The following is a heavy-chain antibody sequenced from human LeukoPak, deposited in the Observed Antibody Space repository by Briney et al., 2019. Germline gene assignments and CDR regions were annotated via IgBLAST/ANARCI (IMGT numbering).Heavy chain of an antibody. Sequence: ASVKVSCKASGYTFITHGLTWVRQAPGQGLEWMGWISAYNGNTIYAQTLQDRLTMTTDTSTSTAYMELRSLRSDDTAVYYCAKFRPSSSGGGLDYWGQGTLVTVSS. CDR2: ISAYNGNT. D-gene: IGHD6-6*01. CDR3: AKFRPSSSGGGLDY. V-gene: IGHV1-18*01. J-gene: IGHJ4*02. CDR1: GYTFITHG.